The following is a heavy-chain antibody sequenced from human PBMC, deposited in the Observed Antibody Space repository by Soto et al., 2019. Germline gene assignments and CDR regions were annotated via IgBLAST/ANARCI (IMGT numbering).Heavy chain of an antibody. D-gene: IGHD2-15*01. CDR2: ITSGGRSI. V-gene: IGHV3-48*03. Sequence: PGGPLRLSCTASGVTFSDYEMNWVRQAPGKGLEWVSYITSGGRSIYYADSVKGRFIISRDNAENSLYLQMNSLRPEDTAVYYCVRRMASPDQWGQGTLVTVSS. CDR3: VRRMASPDQ. J-gene: IGHJ4*02. CDR1: GVTFSDYE.